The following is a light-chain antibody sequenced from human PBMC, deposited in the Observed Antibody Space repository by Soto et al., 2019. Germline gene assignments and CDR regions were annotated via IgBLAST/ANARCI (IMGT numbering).Light chain of an antibody. CDR2: GAS. J-gene: IGKJ4*01. CDR1: QSVSSN. CDR3: QQYNKWPPVT. V-gene: IGKV3-15*01. Sequence: EIVMTQSPATLSVSPGERATLSCRASQSVSSNLVWYQQKPGQAPRLLIHGASTRATGIPARFSGSGSGTEFTLTISSLQPEDFAVYYCQQYNKWPPVTFGGGTKVDIK.